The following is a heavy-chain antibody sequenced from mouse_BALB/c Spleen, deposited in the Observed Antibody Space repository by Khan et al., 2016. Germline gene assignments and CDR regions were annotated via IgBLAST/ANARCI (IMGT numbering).Heavy chain of an antibody. CDR1: GFTFTDYY. CDR2: IRNKANGYTT. J-gene: IGHJ4*01. CDR3: ARGNYAMDY. Sequence: EVELVESGGGLIQPGDSLRLSCATSGFTFTDYYMSWVRQPPGKALEWLGFIRNKANGYTTEYSASVKGRFTISRDNSQSILYLQMNSLRAEDSDTYYCARGNYAMDYGGQGTSVTVSS. V-gene: IGHV7-3*02.